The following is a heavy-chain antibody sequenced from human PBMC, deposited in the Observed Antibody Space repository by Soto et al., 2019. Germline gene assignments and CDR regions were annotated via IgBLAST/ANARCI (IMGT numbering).Heavy chain of an antibody. CDR3: ARELTPLLRFDY. V-gene: IGHV1-69*01. Sequence: QVRLLQSGAEVKRPGSSVKVSCTASGGTFTNYAVSWVRQAPGQGLEWIGGIIPLFGTTNSAQKFQGRVTFTADDSASTAYMELCSLRSEDTAVYYGARELTPLLRFDYCGQGTLVTVSS. J-gene: IGHJ4*02. CDR1: GGTFTNYA. D-gene: IGHD1-20*01. CDR2: IIPLFGTT.